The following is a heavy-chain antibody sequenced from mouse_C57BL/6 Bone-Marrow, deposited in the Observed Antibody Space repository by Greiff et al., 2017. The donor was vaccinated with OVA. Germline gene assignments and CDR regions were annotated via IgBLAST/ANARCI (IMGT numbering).Heavy chain of an antibody. Sequence: EVHLVESGGDLVKPGGSLKLSCAASGFTFSSYGMSWVRQTPDKRLEWVATISSGGSSTYYTDSVKGRFTISRDNAKNTLYLQMSSLKSEDTAMYYCARRYFDVWGTGTTVTVSS. J-gene: IGHJ1*03. CDR2: ISSGGSST. CDR1: GFTFSSYG. V-gene: IGHV5-6*01. CDR3: ARRYFDV.